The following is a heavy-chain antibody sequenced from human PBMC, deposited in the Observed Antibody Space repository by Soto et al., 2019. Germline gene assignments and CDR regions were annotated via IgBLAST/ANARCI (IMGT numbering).Heavy chain of an antibody. D-gene: IGHD5-12*01. Sequence: QVQLVESGGGVVQPGRSLRLSCAASGFTFSSYGMHWVRQAPGKGLEWVAVISYDGSNKYYADSVKGRLTISRDNSKNTLYLQMNSLRGEYTAVYYCAKDNGSGCDWLRVGDASDIWGRGTMVTVSS. CDR2: ISYDGSNK. V-gene: IGHV3-30*18. CDR1: GFTFSSYG. J-gene: IGHJ3*02. CDR3: AKDNGSGCDWLRVGDASDI.